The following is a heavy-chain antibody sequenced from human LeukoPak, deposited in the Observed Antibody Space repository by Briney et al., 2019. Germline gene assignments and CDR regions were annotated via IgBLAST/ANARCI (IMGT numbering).Heavy chain of an antibody. CDR2: INYSGST. CDR3: AREGTAGTNLNWFDP. Sequence: SETLSLTCTVSGGSISSYYWSWIRQPPGKGLEWIGYINYSGSTNFNPSLKSRVTISVGTSKNQFSLKLSSVTAADTAVYYCAREGTAGTNLNWFDPWGQGTLVTVSS. CDR1: GGSISSYY. D-gene: IGHD1-1*01. V-gene: IGHV4-59*01. J-gene: IGHJ5*02.